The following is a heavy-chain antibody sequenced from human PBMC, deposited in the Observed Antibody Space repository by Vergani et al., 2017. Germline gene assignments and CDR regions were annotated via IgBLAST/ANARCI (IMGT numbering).Heavy chain of an antibody. CDR1: GGTFSSYT. D-gene: IGHD6-19*01. CDR2: INPSGGST. Sequence: QVQLVQSGAEVKKPGSSVKVSCKASGGTFSSYTISWVRQAPGQGLEWMGIINPSGGSTSYAQKFQGRVTITADESTSTAYMELSSLRSEDTAVYYCARDPTYSSGWYGWWFDPWGQGTLVTVSS. V-gene: IGHV1-69*08. J-gene: IGHJ5*02. CDR3: ARDPTYSSGWYGWWFDP.